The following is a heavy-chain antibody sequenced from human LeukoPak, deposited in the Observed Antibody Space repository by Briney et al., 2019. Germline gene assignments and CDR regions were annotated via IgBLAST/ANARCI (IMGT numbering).Heavy chain of an antibody. CDR3: ARVGIAARPINWFDP. Sequence: SETLSLTCAVYGGSSSGYYWSWIRQPPGKGLEWIGEINHSGSTNYNPSLKSRVTISVDTSKNQFSLKLSSVTAADTAVYYCARVGIAARPINWFDPWGQGTLVTVSS. CDR1: GGSSSGYY. CDR2: INHSGST. V-gene: IGHV4-34*01. D-gene: IGHD6-6*01. J-gene: IGHJ5*02.